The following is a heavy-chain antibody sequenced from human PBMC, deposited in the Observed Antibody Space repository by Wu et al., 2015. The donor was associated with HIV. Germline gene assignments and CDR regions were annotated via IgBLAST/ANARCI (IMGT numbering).Heavy chain of an antibody. CDR3: ARRNSSLVGTVYQYYGMDV. V-gene: IGHV1-18*01. CDR1: GYIFTHFG. J-gene: IGHJ6*04. CDR2: ISGYNGYT. D-gene: IGHD6-13*01. Sequence: QVQLVQSGAEVKKPGASVKVSCKASGYIFTHFGITWVRQARGQGLEWMGWISGYNGYTKYAQKLQGRVSMTTDTSTSTVYMELRSLRSDDTAIYYCARRNSSLVGTVYQYYGMDVWGKGTTVTVSS.